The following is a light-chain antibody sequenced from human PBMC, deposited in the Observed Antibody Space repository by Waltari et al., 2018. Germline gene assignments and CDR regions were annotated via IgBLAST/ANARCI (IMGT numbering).Light chain of an antibody. V-gene: IGLV2-8*01. Sequence: QSALTPPPSASGSPGQPVPISCTGTSGAIGSYNSVHWYRQHHGKVPKLMIYDVNRRPSGVPDRFSGSKSGNTASLTVSGLQPEDEAVYYCNSFAGSDTVVFGGGTTLTVL. CDR2: DVN. CDR1: SGAIGSYNS. J-gene: IGLJ2*01. CDR3: NSFAGSDTVV.